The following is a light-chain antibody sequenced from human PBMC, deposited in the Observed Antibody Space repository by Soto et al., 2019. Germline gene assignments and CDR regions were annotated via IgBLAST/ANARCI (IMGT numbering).Light chain of an antibody. Sequence: EIVMTQSPATLSVSPGERATLSCRASQSVGTILAWYQQKPGQTPRLLIYGASARATGVPARFSGSGSGTEFTITLSALLSEDFAVYFCQQYNDWPLTFVGGTKVEIK. CDR1: QSVGTI. J-gene: IGKJ4*01. CDR3: QQYNDWPLT. V-gene: IGKV3-15*01. CDR2: GAS.